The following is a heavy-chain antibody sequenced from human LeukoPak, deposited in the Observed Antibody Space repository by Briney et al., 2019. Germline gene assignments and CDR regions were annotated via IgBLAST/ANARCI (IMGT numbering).Heavy chain of an antibody. CDR1: GFTFSSYS. V-gene: IGHV3-21*01. CDR2: ISGNSIYI. J-gene: IGHJ4*02. D-gene: IGHD6-19*01. CDR3: ASFETVAAYPFDY. Sequence: PGGSPRLSCAASGFTFSSYSMNWVRQAPGKGLEWASSISGNSIYIYCADSVKGRFTISRGNAKNSLYLQMSSLRVADTAVYYCASFETVAAYPFDYWGQGTLVTVSS.